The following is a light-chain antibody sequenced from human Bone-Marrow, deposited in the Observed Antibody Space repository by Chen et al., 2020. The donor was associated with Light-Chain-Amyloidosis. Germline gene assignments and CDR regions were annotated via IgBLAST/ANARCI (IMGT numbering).Light chain of an antibody. Sequence: QSALTQPASVSGSPGQSITISCTGTSSDVGGDNHVSWDQQHPDKAPKLIIYEVTNRPSWVPDRFTGSKSDNTASLTISGLQAEDEADYFCSSYTITNTLVFGSGTRVTVL. CDR3: SSYTITNTLV. V-gene: IGLV2-14*01. CDR2: EVT. CDR1: SSDVGGDNH. J-gene: IGLJ1*01.